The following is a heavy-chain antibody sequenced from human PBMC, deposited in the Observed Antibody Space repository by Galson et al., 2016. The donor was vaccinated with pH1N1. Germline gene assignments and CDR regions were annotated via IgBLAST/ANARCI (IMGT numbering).Heavy chain of an antibody. CDR3: AREDYYDTDLSDWYFDL. CDR1: GGTFGSYG. D-gene: IGHD3-22*01. Sequence: SVKVSCKASGGTFGSYGINWVRQAPGQGLEWMGGIIPIFGTAKYAQNFQGRVTITADESTTTAYMGLSSLRSEDTAMYYCAREDYYDTDLSDWYFDLWGRGTLLTVSS. V-gene: IGHV1-69*13. CDR2: IIPIFGTA. J-gene: IGHJ2*01.